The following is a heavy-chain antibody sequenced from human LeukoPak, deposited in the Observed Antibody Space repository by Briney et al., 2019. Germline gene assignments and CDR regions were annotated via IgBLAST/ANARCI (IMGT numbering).Heavy chain of an antibody. Sequence: GGSLRLSCAASGFTFSSYWMSWVRQAPGKGLEWVANIKEDGSETYYVDSVKGRFTISRDDSKNTLYLQMNSLKTEDTAVFYCTTARGFCSGRSCLGYWGQGTLVTVSS. V-gene: IGHV3-7*03. CDR3: TTARGFCSGRSCLGY. J-gene: IGHJ4*02. CDR2: IKEDGSET. D-gene: IGHD2-15*01. CDR1: GFTFSSYW.